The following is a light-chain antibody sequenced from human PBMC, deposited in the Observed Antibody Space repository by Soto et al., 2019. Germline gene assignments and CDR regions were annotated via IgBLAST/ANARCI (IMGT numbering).Light chain of an antibody. CDR2: GVR. J-gene: IGLJ1*01. CDR3: ASWDDNLNGFV. V-gene: IGLV2-14*01. CDR1: SNDIGAYDY. Sequence: QSALTQPTSVSGSPGQSITISCTGNSNDIGAYDYVSWYQQHPGKAPRLLIHGVRNRPSGISSRFSASKSGLTASLAISGLQAEDEADYSCASWDDNLNGFVFGSGTKLTVL.